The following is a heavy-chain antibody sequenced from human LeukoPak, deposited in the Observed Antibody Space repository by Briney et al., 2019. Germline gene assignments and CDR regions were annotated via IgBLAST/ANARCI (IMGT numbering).Heavy chain of an antibody. CDR3: ARIRGYSYGILDY. CDR1: GGSFSGYY. V-gene: IGHV4-34*01. D-gene: IGHD5-18*01. Sequence: PSETLSPTCAVYGGSFSGYYWSWIRQPPGKGLEWIGEINHSGSTNYNPSLKSRVTISVDTSKNQFSLKLSSVTAADTAVYYCARIRGYSYGILDYWGQGALVTVSS. CDR2: INHSGST. J-gene: IGHJ4*02.